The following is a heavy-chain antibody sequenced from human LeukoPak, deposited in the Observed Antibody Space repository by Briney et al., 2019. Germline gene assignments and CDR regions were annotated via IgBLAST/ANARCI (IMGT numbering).Heavy chain of an antibody. D-gene: IGHD1-7*01. CDR2: IYSSGST. V-gene: IGHV4-4*07. CDR1: GGSITNYY. Sequence: SETLSLTCTASGGSITNYYWSWIRQPAAKGLEWIGRIYSSGSTNYNPSLKSRVTMSVDTSKNQFSLKLSSVTAADTAVYYCARVGGITGTWFPDYWGQGTLVTVSS. CDR3: ARVGGITGTWFPDY. J-gene: IGHJ4*02.